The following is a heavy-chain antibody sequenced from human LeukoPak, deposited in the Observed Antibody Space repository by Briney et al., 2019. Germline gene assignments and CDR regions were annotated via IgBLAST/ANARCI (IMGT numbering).Heavy chain of an antibody. CDR3: ARVLPAGAFDI. Sequence: PGGSLRLSCAASGFTVSSNYMSWVRQAPGKGLEWVSVIYSGGSTYYADSVKGRFTISRDNSKNTLYLQMNSLRAEDTAVYYCARVLPAGAFDIWGQGTMVTVSS. CDR1: GFTVSSNY. CDR2: IYSGGST. V-gene: IGHV3-66*01. D-gene: IGHD1-14*01. J-gene: IGHJ3*02.